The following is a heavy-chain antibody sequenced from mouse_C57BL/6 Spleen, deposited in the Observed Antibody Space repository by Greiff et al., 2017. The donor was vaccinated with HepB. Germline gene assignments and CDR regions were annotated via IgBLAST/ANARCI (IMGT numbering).Heavy chain of an antibody. V-gene: IGHV1-19*01. Sequence: VQLQQSGPVLVKPGASVTMSCKASGYTFTDYYMNWVKQSHGKSLEWIGVINPYNGGTSYNQKFKGKATLTVDKSSRTAYMELNSLTSEDSAVYYCLTGRYFDYWGQGTTLTVSS. D-gene: IGHD4-1*01. CDR3: LTGRYFDY. J-gene: IGHJ2*01. CDR1: GYTFTDYY. CDR2: INPYNGGT.